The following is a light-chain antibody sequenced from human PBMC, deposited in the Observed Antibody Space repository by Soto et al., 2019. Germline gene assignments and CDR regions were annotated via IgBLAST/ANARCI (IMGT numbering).Light chain of an antibody. CDR1: SSDVGGYNL. V-gene: IGLV2-14*01. J-gene: IGLJ1*01. CDR2: EVS. Sequence: QSALTQPASVSGSPGQSITISCTGTSSDVGGYNLVSWYQQHPGKAPKLMIYEVSNRPSGVSNRFSGSKSGNTASLTISGLQAEDEADYYCSSYTSSSNYVFGTGPKLTVL. CDR3: SSYTSSSNYV.